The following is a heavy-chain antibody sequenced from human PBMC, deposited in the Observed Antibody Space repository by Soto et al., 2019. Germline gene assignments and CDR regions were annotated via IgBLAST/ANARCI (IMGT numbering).Heavy chain of an antibody. J-gene: IGHJ5*02. CDR1: GFTFSSYG. Sequence: GGSLRLSCAASGFTFSSYGMHWVRQAPGKGLEWVAVISYDGSNKYYADSVKGRFTISRDNSKNTLYLQMNSLRAEDTAVYYCAKDLRIYCSSTSCYGFDPWGQGTLVTVSS. CDR2: ISYDGSNK. CDR3: AKDLRIYCSSTSCYGFDP. V-gene: IGHV3-30*18. D-gene: IGHD2-2*01.